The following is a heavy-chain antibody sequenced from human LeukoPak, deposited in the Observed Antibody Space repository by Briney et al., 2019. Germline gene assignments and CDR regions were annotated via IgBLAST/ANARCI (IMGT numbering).Heavy chain of an antibody. CDR3: TREYSSSSDY. V-gene: IGHV4-59*12. Sequence: PSETLSLTCTVSGASISSYYWSWIRQPPGKGLEWIGYIYYSGSTNYNPSLKSRVTISVDTSKNQFSLKLTSVTAADTAVYYCTREYSSSSDYWGQGTLVTVSS. CDR2: IYYSGST. D-gene: IGHD6-6*01. J-gene: IGHJ4*02. CDR1: GASISSYY.